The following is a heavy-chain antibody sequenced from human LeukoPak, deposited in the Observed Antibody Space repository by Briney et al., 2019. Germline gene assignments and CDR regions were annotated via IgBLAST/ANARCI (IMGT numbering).Heavy chain of an antibody. CDR1: GFTFSSYE. D-gene: IGHD2-15*01. J-gene: IGHJ4*02. V-gene: IGHV3-48*03. CDR2: ISSSGSTT. Sequence: GGSLRLPCAASGFTFSSYEMNWVRQAPGKGLDWVSYISSSGSTTYYADSVKGRFTISRDNAKNSLYLQMNSLRAEDTAVYYCARGGPKRIYYFDYWGQGTLVTVSS. CDR3: ARGGPKRIYYFDY.